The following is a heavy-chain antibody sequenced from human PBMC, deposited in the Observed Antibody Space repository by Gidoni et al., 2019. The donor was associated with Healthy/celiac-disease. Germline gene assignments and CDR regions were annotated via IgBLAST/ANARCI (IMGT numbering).Heavy chain of an antibody. J-gene: IGHJ6*02. Sequence: QLQLVQSVSSVSKPGASVKVSSTAPGYTYTSYAMHWVRQAPGQRLEWMGWINAGNGNTKYSQKFQGRVTITRDTSASTAYMELSSLRSEDTAVYYCARIARAPAAISYYYGMDVWGQGTTVTVSS. D-gene: IGHD2-2*01. V-gene: IGHV1-3*01. CDR2: INAGNGNT. CDR3: ARIARAPAAISYYYGMDV. CDR1: GYTYTSYA.